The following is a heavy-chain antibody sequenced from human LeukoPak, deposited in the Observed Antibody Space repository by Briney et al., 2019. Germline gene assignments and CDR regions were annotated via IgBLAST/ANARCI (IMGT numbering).Heavy chain of an antibody. CDR3: ARGFMVRGSAFGEIRGGMDV. Sequence: SETLSLTCSVSGGSITSPYYYRSWIRHHPGKGREWIGHMYYTGSTYYSPFLQGRVTISVDTSKNHFSLKLNSVTAADTAVYTCARGFMVRGSAFGEIRGGMDVWGQGTTVTVSS. CDR1: GGSITSPYYY. CDR2: MYYTGST. J-gene: IGHJ6*02. V-gene: IGHV4-31*03. D-gene: IGHD3-10*01.